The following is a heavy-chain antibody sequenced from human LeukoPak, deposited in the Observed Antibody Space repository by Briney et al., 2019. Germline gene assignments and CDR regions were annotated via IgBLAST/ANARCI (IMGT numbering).Heavy chain of an antibody. CDR3: AKSFLELEAYDYYMDV. J-gene: IGHJ6*03. CDR2: IKQDGSEK. CDR1: EFTFSSYW. Sequence: PGGSLRLSCAASEFTFSSYWMSWVRQAPGKGLEWVANIKQDGSEKYYADSVKGRFTISRDNSKKTLYLQLNSLRAEDTAVYFCAKSFLELEAYDYYMDVWGKGTTVTVSS. V-gene: IGHV3-7*01. D-gene: IGHD1-7*01.